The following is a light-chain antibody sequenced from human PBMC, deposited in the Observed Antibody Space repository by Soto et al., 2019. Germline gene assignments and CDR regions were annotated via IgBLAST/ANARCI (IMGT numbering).Light chain of an antibody. CDR2: EVS. CDR3: NSYAGSNIYV. Sequence: QSVLTQPPSASGSPGQSVTISCTGTSSDVGGYNFVSWYQHHPGKAPKLIIYEVSKRPSGVPNRFSGSKSGNTASLTVSGLQAEDEADYYCNSYAGSNIYVFGSGTKLHRP. J-gene: IGLJ1*01. CDR1: SSDVGGYNF. V-gene: IGLV2-8*01.